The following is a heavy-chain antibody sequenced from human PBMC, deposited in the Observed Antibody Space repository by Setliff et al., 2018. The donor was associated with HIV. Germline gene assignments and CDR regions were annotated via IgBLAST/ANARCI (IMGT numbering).Heavy chain of an antibody. CDR1: GYTFSSYG. D-gene: IGHD1-26*01. V-gene: IGHV1-69*13. CDR2: TTPLLGTT. Sequence: VKVSCKASGYTFSSYGISWVRQAPGQGLEWMGGTTPLLGTTNYAQKFQGRVTITTDEPTNTVYMELSGLRSDDTAVYYCARGVNSGSYSSYGMDVWGQGTTVTVSS. J-gene: IGHJ6*02. CDR3: ARGVNSGSYSSYGMDV.